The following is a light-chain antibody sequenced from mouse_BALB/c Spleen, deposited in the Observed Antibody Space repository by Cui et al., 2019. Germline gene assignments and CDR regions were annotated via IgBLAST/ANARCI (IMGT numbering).Light chain of an antibody. CDR3: QQNNEDPPT. CDR2: LTS. V-gene: IGKV3-10*01. J-gene: IGKJ5*01. Sequence: NIVLTHSPASLAVSLRQRATISCRASRNVDIYGNSLIHWFQQKPEQPPKLLIYLTSNLESGVPARFSGSGSRTDFTLTIDPVEADDAATYYCQQNNEDPPTFGAGTKLELK. CDR1: RNVDIYGNSL.